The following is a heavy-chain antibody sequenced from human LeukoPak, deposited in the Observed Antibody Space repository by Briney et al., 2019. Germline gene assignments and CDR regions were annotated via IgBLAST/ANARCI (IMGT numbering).Heavy chain of an antibody. CDR1: DDSFSSHY. Sequence: SETLSLTCAVSDDSFSSHYWTWIRQPPGKGLEWIGYISYIGSTNYNPSLKSRDTISIDTSKNQFSLKLSSVTAADTAVYYCARDLVTVTKGFDIWGQGTMVSVS. V-gene: IGHV4-59*11. CDR3: ARDLVTVTKGFDI. CDR2: ISYIGST. J-gene: IGHJ3*02. D-gene: IGHD4-17*01.